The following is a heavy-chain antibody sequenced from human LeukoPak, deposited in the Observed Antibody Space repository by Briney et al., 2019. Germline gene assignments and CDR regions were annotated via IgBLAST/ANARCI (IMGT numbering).Heavy chain of an antibody. J-gene: IGHJ1*01. D-gene: IGHD6-13*01. CDR3: ARDSSSWSNEYFQH. Sequence: PSETLSLTCTVSAASITGYYWSWIRQPPGKGLEWIGYISYSGSTNYNPSLKSRVTISVDTSKNQFSLKLSSVTAADTAVYYCARDSSSWSNEYFQHWGQGTLVTVSS. CDR1: AASITGYY. CDR2: ISYSGST. V-gene: IGHV4-59*12.